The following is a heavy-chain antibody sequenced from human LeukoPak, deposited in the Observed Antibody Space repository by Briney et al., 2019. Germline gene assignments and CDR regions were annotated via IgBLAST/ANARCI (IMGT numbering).Heavy chain of an antibody. D-gene: IGHD1-14*01. Sequence: ASVKVSCKASGHTFTGDYIQWVRQAPGQGLEWLGWIDPNTGGTKYAQKFQGRVTMTRDTSISTAYMELSRLRSDDTAVYYCAREGTTDGFDMWGQGTMVTVSS. CDR1: GHTFTGDY. J-gene: IGHJ3*02. V-gene: IGHV1-2*02. CDR3: AREGTTDGFDM. CDR2: IDPNTGGT.